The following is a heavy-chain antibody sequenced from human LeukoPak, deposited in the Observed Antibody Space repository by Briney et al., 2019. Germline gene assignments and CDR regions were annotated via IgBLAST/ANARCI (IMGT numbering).Heavy chain of an antibody. V-gene: IGHV4-59*01. J-gene: IGHJ5*02. Sequence: SETLSLTCTVSGGSISSYYWSWIRQPPGKGLEWIGYIYYSGSTNYNPSLKSRVTISVDTSKNQFSLKLSSVTAADTAVYYCARVPYYDFWSGYSRNWFDPWGQGTLVTVSS. D-gene: IGHD3-3*01. CDR1: GGSISSYY. CDR3: ARVPYYDFWSGYSRNWFDP. CDR2: IYYSGST.